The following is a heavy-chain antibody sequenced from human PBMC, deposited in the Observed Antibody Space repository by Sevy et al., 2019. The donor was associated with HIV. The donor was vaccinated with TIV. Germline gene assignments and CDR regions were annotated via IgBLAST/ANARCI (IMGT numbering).Heavy chain of an antibody. Sequence: SETLSLTCTVSGGSISSYYWSWIRQPPGKGLEWIGYIYYSGSTNYNPSLKSRVTISVDTSTNQCFLKLSSVTAADTAVYYCARDYYGSGSYSSDAFDIWGQGTMVTVSS. V-gene: IGHV4-59*01. CDR1: GGSISSYY. D-gene: IGHD3-10*01. J-gene: IGHJ3*02. CDR2: IYYSGST. CDR3: ARDYYGSGSYSSDAFDI.